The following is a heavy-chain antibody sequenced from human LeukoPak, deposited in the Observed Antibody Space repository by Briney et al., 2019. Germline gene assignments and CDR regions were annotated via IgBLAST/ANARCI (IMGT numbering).Heavy chain of an antibody. J-gene: IGHJ3*02. CDR3: ARDRFVVDI. Sequence: GGSLRLSCAASGFTFSSYGMHWVRQAPGKGLEWVAVISHDGINKYYADSVKGRFTISRDNSKNTLYLQMNSLRAEDTAVYYCARDRFVVDIWGQGTMVTVSS. CDR2: ISHDGINK. D-gene: IGHD3-3*01. V-gene: IGHV3-30*03. CDR1: GFTFSSYG.